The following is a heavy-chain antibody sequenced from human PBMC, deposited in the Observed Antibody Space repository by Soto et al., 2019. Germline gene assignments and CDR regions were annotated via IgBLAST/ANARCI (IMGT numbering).Heavy chain of an antibody. J-gene: IGHJ3*02. D-gene: IGHD3-22*01. CDR1: GGTFSSCA. CDR2: IIPIFGTA. V-gene: IGHV1-69*13. Sequence: SVKVTSKTSGGTFSSCAIIWVGQAPGRGLEWMRGIIPIFGTANYAQKFQGRVTITADESTSTAYMELSSLRSEDTAGYYCARDRGGYDSSGYYYVGYDAFDIWGQGTMVTV. CDR3: ARDRGGYDSSGYYYVGYDAFDI.